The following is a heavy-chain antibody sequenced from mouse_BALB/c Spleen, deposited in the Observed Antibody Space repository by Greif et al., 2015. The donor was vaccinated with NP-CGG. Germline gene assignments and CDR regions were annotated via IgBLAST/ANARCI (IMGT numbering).Heavy chain of an antibody. CDR2: IYPGDGVT. Sequence: QVQLQQSGAELVRPGSSVKISCKASGYAFSSYWMNWVKQRPGQGLEWIGQIYPGDGVTNYNGKFKGKATLTADKSSSTAYMQLSSLTSEDSAVYFCARGGTTVGFAYWGQGTLVTVSA. CDR3: ARGGTTVGFAY. V-gene: IGHV1-80*01. D-gene: IGHD1-1*01. J-gene: IGHJ3*01. CDR1: GYAFSSYW.